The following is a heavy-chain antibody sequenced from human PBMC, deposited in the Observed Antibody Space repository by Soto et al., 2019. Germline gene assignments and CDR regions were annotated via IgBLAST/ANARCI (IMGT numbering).Heavy chain of an antibody. V-gene: IGHV4-30-4*08. J-gene: IGHJ6*02. CDR2: IHHSGSI. D-gene: IGHD2-21*02. CDR3: AREDDGGDSLDV. CDR1: GGSISSDYYH. Sequence: TSETLSLTCPVSGGSISSDYYHWTWIRQSPGKGLEWIGYIHHSGSILYNPSLKSRVTISVDTSKNQFSLHLTSVTAADTAVYFCAREDDGGDSLDVWGQGTTVTVSS.